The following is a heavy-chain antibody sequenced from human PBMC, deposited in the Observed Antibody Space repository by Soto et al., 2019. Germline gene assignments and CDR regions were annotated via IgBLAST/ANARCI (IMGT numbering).Heavy chain of an antibody. CDR3: GTVGRLGSTGASTYGMDV. J-gene: IGHJ6*02. V-gene: IGHV1-69-2*01. CDR1: GYTFTDYY. CDR2: VDSADGET. Sequence: VKVSCKVSGYTFTDYYVHWVQQAPGKGLEWMGLVDSADGETIYAEKFQGRVTMTADTSTDTAYMELTSLRSEDAAVYYCGTVGRLGSTGASTYGMDVWGQGTTVTVS. D-gene: IGHD1-26*01.